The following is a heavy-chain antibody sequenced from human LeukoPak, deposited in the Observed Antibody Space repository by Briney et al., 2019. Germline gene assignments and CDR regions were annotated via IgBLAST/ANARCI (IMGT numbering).Heavy chain of an antibody. Sequence: SETLSLTCAVYGGSFSGYYWSWIRQPPGKGLEWIGENNHSGSTNYNPSLKSRVTISVDTSKNQFSLKLSSVTAADTAVYYCARGPGIAAAGNFDYWGQGTLVTVSS. D-gene: IGHD6-13*01. CDR3: ARGPGIAAAGNFDY. V-gene: IGHV4-34*01. CDR1: GGSFSGYY. J-gene: IGHJ4*02. CDR2: NNHSGST.